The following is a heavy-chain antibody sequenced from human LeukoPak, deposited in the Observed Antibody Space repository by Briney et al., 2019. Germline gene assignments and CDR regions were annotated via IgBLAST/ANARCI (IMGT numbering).Heavy chain of an antibody. CDR1: GYTFTGYY. D-gene: IGHD6-19*01. CDR3: ARGSGWAAVDC. Sequence: ASVKVSRKASGYTFTGYYIHWVRQAPGQGLEWMGWINPNSGDASYAQKFHGRVTMSRDTSISTAYMELSSDDTAVYYCARGSGWAAVDCWGQGTLVTVSS. V-gene: IGHV1-2*02. CDR2: INPNSGDA. J-gene: IGHJ4*02.